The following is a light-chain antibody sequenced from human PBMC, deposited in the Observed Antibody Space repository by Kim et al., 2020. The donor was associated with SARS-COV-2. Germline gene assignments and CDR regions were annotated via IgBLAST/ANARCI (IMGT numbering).Light chain of an antibody. CDR1: SSNIGSNT. J-gene: IGLJ3*02. CDR2: SNN. V-gene: IGLV1-44*01. CDR3: AAWDDSLNGWV. Sequence: ELTQPPSASGTPGQRVTISCSGSSSNIGSNTVNWYQQLPGTAPKLLIYSNNQRPSGVPDRFSGSKSGTSSSLAISGLQSEDEADYYCAAWDDSLNGWVFGGGTQLTVL.